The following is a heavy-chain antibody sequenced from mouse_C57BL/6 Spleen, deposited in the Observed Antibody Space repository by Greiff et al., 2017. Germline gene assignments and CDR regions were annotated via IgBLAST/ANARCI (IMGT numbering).Heavy chain of an antibody. V-gene: IGHV1-81*01. CDR2: IYPRSGNT. CDR3: ASDRGFYYYGSSTV. CDR1: GYTFTSYG. Sequence: VKLVESGAELARPGASVKLSCKASGYTFTSYGISWVKQRTGQGLEWIGEIYPRSGNTYYNEKFKGKATLTADKSSSTAYMELRSLTSEDSAVYFCASDRGFYYYGSSTVWGTGTTVTVSS. D-gene: IGHD1-1*01. J-gene: IGHJ1*03.